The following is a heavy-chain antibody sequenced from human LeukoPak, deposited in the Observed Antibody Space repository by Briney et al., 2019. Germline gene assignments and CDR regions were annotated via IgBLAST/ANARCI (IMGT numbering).Heavy chain of an antibody. CDR2: ISGSGGST. J-gene: IGHJ2*01. CDR1: GFTFSSYA. CDR3: ARASSGSDWYFDL. D-gene: IGHD3-22*01. V-gene: IGHV3-23*01. Sequence: GGSLRLSCAASGFTFSSYAMSWVRQAPGKGLEWVSAISGSGGSTYYADSVKGRFTISRDNAKNSLYLQMNSLRAEDTAVYYCARASSGSDWYFDLWGRGTLVTVSS.